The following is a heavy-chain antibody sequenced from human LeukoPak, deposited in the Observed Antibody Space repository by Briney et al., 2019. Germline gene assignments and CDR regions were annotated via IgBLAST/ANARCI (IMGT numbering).Heavy chain of an antibody. CDR1: GFTFSSYS. D-gene: IGHD1-26*01. CDR2: ISSSSTI. Sequence: GGSLRLSCAASGFTFSSYSMNWVRQAPGKGLEWVSYISSSSTIYYADSVKGRFTISRDNAKNSLYLQMNSLRAEDTAVYYCARDEVGATCSDYWGQGTLVTVSS. J-gene: IGHJ4*02. V-gene: IGHV3-48*01. CDR3: ARDEVGATCSDY.